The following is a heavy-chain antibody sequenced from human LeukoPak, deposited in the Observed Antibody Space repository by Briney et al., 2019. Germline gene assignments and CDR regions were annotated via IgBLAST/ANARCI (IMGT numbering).Heavy chain of an antibody. CDR2: ISGSGGST. Sequence: GGSLRPSCAASGFTFSSYAMSWVRQAPGKGLEWVSAISGSGGSTYYADSVKGRFTISRDNSKNTLYLQMNSLRAEDTAVYYCAKDQGYGDLHPFDYWGQGTLVTVSS. D-gene: IGHD4-17*01. V-gene: IGHV3-23*01. CDR3: AKDQGYGDLHPFDY. CDR1: GFTFSSYA. J-gene: IGHJ4*02.